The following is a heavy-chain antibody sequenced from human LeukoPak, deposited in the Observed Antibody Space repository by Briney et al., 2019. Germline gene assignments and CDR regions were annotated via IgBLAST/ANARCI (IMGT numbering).Heavy chain of an antibody. J-gene: IGHJ2*01. CDR1: GYSFTSYW. Sequence: GESLKISCKGSGYSFTSYWIGWVRQMPGKGLEWMGIIYPGDSDTRYSPSFQGQVTISADKSISTAYLQWSSLKASDTAMYYCARRESITIFGVVDDPHWYFDLWGRGTLVTVSS. CDR2: IYPGDSDT. D-gene: IGHD3-3*01. CDR3: ARRESITIFGVVDDPHWYFDL. V-gene: IGHV5-51*01.